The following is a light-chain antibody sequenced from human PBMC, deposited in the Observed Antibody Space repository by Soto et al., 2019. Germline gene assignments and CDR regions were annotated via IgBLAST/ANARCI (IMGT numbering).Light chain of an antibody. CDR3: SSYTSSRTLV. CDR1: SSDVGAYNY. CDR2: EVS. V-gene: IGLV2-14*01. Sequence: QSVQTQPASVSGSPGQSITISCTGTSSDVGAYNYVSWYQQHPGKAPKLMIYEVSNRPSGVSHRFSGSKSDNTASLTISGLQTDDEADYYCSSYTSSRTLVFGTGTKVTVL. J-gene: IGLJ1*01.